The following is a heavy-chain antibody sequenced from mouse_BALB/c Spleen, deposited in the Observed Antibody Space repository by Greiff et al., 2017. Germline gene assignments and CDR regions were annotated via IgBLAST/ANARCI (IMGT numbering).Heavy chain of an antibody. J-gene: IGHJ3*01. V-gene: IGHV2-9*02. CDR3: AREDLYDGYPFAY. D-gene: IGHD2-3*01. CDR2: IWAGGST. CDR1: GFSLTSYG. Sequence: VQRVESGPGLVAPSQSLSITCTVSGFSLTSYGVHWVRQPPGKGLEWLGVIWAGGSTNYNSALMSRLSISKDNSKSQVFLKMNSLQTDDTAMYYCAREDLYDGYPFAYWGQGTLVTVSA.